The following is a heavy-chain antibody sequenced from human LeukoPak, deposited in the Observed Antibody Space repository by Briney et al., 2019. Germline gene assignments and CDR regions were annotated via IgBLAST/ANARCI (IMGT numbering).Heavy chain of an antibody. CDR1: GGTFSSYA. CDR3: ARHRTVTRSGYYYGMDV. V-gene: IGHV1-69*13. Sequence: ASVKVSCKASGGTFSSYAISWVRQAPGQGLEWMGGIIPIFGTANYAQKFQGRVTITADESTSTAYMELSSLRSEDTAVYYCARHRTVTRSGYYYGMDVWGQGTTVTVSS. D-gene: IGHD4-17*01. J-gene: IGHJ6*02. CDR2: IIPIFGTA.